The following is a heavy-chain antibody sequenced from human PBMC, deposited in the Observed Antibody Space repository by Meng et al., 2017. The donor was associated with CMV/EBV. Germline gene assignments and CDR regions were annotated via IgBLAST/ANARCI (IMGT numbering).Heavy chain of an antibody. D-gene: IGHD3-10*01. CDR3: ARQGKMVRGPYGVDY. CDR1: GYSFPSYW. CDR2: IYPSDSDT. J-gene: IGHJ4*02. V-gene: IGHV5-51*01. Sequence: SGYSFPSYWSGWVRQMPGKGLEWMGIIYPSDSDTRYSPSFQGQVTISADKSISTAYLQWSSLKASDTDMYYCARQGKMVRGPYGVDYWGQGTLVTVSS.